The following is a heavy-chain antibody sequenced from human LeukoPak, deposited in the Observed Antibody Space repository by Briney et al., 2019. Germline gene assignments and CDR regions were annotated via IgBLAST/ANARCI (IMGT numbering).Heavy chain of an antibody. CDR1: GFTFSSYG. J-gene: IGHJ4*02. V-gene: IGHV3-30*18. CDR3: AKSRSDVVDY. Sequence: GRSLRLSCAASGFTFSSYGMHWVRQAPGKGLEWVAVISYDGSNKYYADSVKGRFTISRDNSKNTLYLQMNSLRAEDAAVYYCAKSRSDVVDYWGQGTLVTVSS. D-gene: IGHD3-3*01. CDR2: ISYDGSNK.